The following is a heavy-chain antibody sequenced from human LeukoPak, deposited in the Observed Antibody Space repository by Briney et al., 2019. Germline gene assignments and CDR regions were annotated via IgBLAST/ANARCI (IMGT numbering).Heavy chain of an antibody. CDR3: AVWLAHGELYY. CDR2: ISSSSSYI. J-gene: IGHJ4*02. V-gene: IGHV3-21*01. D-gene: IGHD3-10*01. CDR1: GFTFSSYS. Sequence: GGSLRLSCAASGFTFSSYSMNWVRQAPGKGLEWVSSISSSSSYIYYADSVKGRFTISRDNAKNSLYLQMNSLRAEDTAVYYCAVWLAHGELYYWGQGTLVTVPS.